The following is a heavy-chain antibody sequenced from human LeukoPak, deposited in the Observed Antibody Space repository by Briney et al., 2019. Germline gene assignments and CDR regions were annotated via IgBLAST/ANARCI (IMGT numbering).Heavy chain of an antibody. CDR1: GGSISSSSYY. V-gene: IGHV4-39*01. J-gene: IGHJ4*02. CDR2: IYYSGST. CDR3: ARQAITFGGVIVNFDY. D-gene: IGHD3-16*02. Sequence: SETLSLTCTVSGGSISSSSYYWGWIRQPPGKGLEWIGSIYYSGSTYYNPSLKSRVTISVDTSKNQFSLELSSVTAADTAVYYCARQAITFGGVIVNFDYWGQGTLVTVSS.